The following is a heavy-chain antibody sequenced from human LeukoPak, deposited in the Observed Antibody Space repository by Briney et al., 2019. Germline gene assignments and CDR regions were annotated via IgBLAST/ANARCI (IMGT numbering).Heavy chain of an antibody. D-gene: IGHD1-26*01. CDR1: GFTFSSYS. V-gene: IGHV3-21*01. Sequence: SGGSLRLSCAASGFTFSSYSMNWVRQAPGKGLEWVSSISSISSYIYYADSVKGRFTVSRDNAKNSLYLQMDSLRAGDTAVYYCARDPSGTYYPRVSGALDIWGQGTMVTVST. CDR3: ARDPSGTYYPRVSGALDI. CDR2: ISSISSYI. J-gene: IGHJ3*02.